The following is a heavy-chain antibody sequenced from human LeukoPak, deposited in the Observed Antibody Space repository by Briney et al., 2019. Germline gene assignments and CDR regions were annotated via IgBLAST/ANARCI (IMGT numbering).Heavy chain of an antibody. Sequence: ASVEVSCKASGYTFTSYGISWVRQAPGQGLEWMGWISAYNGNTNYAQKLQGRVTMTTDTSTSTAYMELRSLRSDDTAVYYCARVPIVVVVAAKGYWFDPWGQGTLVTVSS. CDR3: ARVPIVVVVAAKGYWFDP. J-gene: IGHJ5*02. D-gene: IGHD2-15*01. V-gene: IGHV1-18*01. CDR1: GYTFTSYG. CDR2: ISAYNGNT.